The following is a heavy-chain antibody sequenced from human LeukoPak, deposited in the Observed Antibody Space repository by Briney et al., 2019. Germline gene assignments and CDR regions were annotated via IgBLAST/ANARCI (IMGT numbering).Heavy chain of an antibody. CDR1: GFAFSKYA. D-gene: IGHD3-10*02. V-gene: IGHV3-30*18. J-gene: IGHJ6*04. CDR2: ISYDGSSE. Sequence: GGSLRLSCAASGFAFSKYAMHWVRQGPGKGLEWVAPISYDGSSESYADSVKGRFTISRDNSKNTVFLQMNSLRPEDTAVYYCAELGITMIGGVWGKGTTVTISS. CDR3: AELGITMIGGV.